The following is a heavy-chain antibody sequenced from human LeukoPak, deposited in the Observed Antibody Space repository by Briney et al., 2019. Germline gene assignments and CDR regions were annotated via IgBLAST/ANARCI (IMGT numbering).Heavy chain of an antibody. CDR3: ARAKRVKWASSGYHDAFDI. CDR2: IYYSGST. CDR1: GGSISSYY. J-gene: IGHJ3*02. D-gene: IGHD3-22*01. V-gene: IGHV4-59*01. Sequence: SETLSRTCTVSGGSISSYYWSWIRQPPGKGLEWIGYIYYSGSTNYNPSLKSRVTISVDTSKNQFSLKLSSVTAADTAVYYCARAKRVKWASSGYHDAFDIWGQGTMVTVSS.